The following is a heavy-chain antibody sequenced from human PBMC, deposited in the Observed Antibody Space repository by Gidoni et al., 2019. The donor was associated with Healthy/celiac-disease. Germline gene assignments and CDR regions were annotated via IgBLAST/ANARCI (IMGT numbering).Heavy chain of an antibody. V-gene: IGHV3-21*01. CDR1: GFTFSSDS. CDR3: ARDPDIVVVPAASSYYYGMDV. CDR2: ISSSSSYI. Sequence: EVQLVESGGGLVKPGGSLRLSCAASGFTFSSDSMTWVRQAPGKGLEWVSSISSSSSYIYYADSVKGRFTISRDNAKNSLYLQMNSLRAEDTAVYYCARDPDIVVVPAASSYYYGMDVWGQGTTVTVSS. J-gene: IGHJ6*02. D-gene: IGHD2-2*01.